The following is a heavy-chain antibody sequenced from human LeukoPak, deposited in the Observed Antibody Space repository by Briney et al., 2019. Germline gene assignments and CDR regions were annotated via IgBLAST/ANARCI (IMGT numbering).Heavy chain of an antibody. V-gene: IGHV4-34*01. D-gene: IGHD6-13*01. CDR3: ARRERYSSSLYHFDY. CDR1: GGSFSGYY. J-gene: IGHJ4*02. Sequence: SETLSLTCAVYGGSFSGYYWSWIRQPPGKRLEWIGEINHSGSTNYNPSLKSRVTISVDTSRNQFSLKLSSVTAADTAVYYCARRERYSSSLYHFDYWGQGTLVTVSS. CDR2: INHSGST.